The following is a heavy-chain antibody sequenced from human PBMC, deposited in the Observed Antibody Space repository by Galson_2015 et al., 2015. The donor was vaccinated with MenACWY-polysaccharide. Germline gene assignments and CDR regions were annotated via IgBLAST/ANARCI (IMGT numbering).Heavy chain of an antibody. CDR2: ISDDGSTT. V-gene: IGHV3-74*01. CDR3: TVGDTWFEY. J-gene: IGHJ4*02. CDR1: TFRNSW. D-gene: IGHD3-16*01. Sequence: TFRNSWMHWVRQGPGKGQVWVSRISDDGSTTDYADSVKGRFTISRDNAKNTLFLHMNSLRAEDTALYYCTVGDTWFEYWGQGSLVTVSS.